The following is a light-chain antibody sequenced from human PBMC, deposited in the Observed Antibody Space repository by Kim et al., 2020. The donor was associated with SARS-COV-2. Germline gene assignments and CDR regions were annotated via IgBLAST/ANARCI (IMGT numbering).Light chain of an antibody. J-gene: IGKJ4*01. V-gene: IGKV1-5*03. Sequence: DIQMTQSPSTLSASVGDRVTITCRASQSIDTWLAWYPQKPGKAPNLLIYKASTLQSGVPSRFSGSGSGTEFTLTISSLQPDDFATYYCQQFNTDSAVTFGGGTKVDIK. CDR1: QSIDTW. CDR2: KAS. CDR3: QQFNTDSAVT.